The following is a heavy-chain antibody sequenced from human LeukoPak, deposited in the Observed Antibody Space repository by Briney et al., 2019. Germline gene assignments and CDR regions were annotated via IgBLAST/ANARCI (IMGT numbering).Heavy chain of an antibody. J-gene: IGHJ4*02. CDR1: GFSFGDYA. CDR2: IRTKADDETK. Sequence: PGGSLRLSCIASGFSFGDYAMSCFRQAPGKGLEWVGFIRTKADDETKQYSASVKGRFTISRDDSESIAYLQMNSLKTEDTAVYYCTRDRPLDYWGQGTLVIVSS. CDR3: TRDRPLDY. V-gene: IGHV3-49*03.